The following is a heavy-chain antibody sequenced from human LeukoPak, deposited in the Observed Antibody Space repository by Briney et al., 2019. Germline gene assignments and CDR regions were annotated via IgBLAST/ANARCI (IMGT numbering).Heavy chain of an antibody. CDR1: GFTFSSYW. V-gene: IGHV3-74*01. CDR2: INSDGSSV. CDR3: ARVKTSGFWSGRYFDC. Sequence: GGSLRLSCAASGFTFSSYWMHWVRQAPGKGLVWVSRINSDGSSVDYADSVKGRFTISRDNAKNTLYLQMNSLRAEGTAVYYCARVKTSGFWSGRYFDCWGQGTLVTVSS. J-gene: IGHJ4*02. D-gene: IGHD3-3*01.